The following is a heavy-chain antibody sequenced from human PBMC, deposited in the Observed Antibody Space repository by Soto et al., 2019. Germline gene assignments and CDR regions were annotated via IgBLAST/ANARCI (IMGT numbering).Heavy chain of an antibody. CDR1: GGSVSSGYHY. D-gene: IGHD3-22*01. Sequence: QVLLEESGPGLVKPSQTLSLTCTVYGGSVSSGYHYWSWIRQPPGKGLEWIGYVYYSGSTYYNPSLGSRVTISIDTSKNQFSLKLNPVTASDAAVYFCATESSGSSPLHFDFWGQGALVSVSS. CDR3: ATESSGSSPLHFDF. J-gene: IGHJ4*02. CDR2: VYYSGST. V-gene: IGHV4-30-4*01.